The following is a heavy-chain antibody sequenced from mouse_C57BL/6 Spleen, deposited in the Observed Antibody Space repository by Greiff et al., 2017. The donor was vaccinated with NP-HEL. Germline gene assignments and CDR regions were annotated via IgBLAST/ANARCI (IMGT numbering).Heavy chain of an antibody. J-gene: IGHJ3*01. D-gene: IGHD2-4*01. CDR3: ARGNDSPWFAY. V-gene: IGHV1-69*01. Sequence: VQLQQPGAELVMPGASVKLSCKASGYTFPSYWMHWVKQRPGQGLEWIGEIDPSDSYTNYNQKFKGKSTLTVDKSSSTAYMQLSSLTSEDSAVYYCARGNDSPWFAYWGQGTLVTVSA. CDR1: GYTFPSYW. CDR2: IDPSDSYT.